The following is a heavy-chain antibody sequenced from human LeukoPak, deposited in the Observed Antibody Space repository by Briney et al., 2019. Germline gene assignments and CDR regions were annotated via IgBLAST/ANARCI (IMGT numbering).Heavy chain of an antibody. CDR1: GFTFSSYG. J-gene: IGHJ4*02. V-gene: IGHV3-30*02. D-gene: IGHD7-27*01. Sequence: PGGSLRLSCAASGFTFSSYGMHWVRQAPGKGLEWVAFIRYDGSNKYYADSVKGRFTISRDNSKNTLYLQMNSLRAEDTAVYYCAILTFTGGQPFDYWGQGTLVTVSS. CDR3: AILTFTGGQPFDY. CDR2: IRYDGSNK.